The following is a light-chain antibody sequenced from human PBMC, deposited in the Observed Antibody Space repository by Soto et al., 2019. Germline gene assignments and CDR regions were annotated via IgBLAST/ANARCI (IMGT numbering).Light chain of an antibody. J-gene: IGKJ2*01. Sequence: DLVMTQSPLSLPVTPGEPASISCRSSQSLLHSNGYNYLDWYLQKPGQSPQLLIYLGSHRASGVPERFSGSGSGTDFTLKISRVEAEDVGLYYCMQGLQTLGTFGQGTKLEIK. CDR2: LGS. CDR3: MQGLQTLGT. CDR1: QSLLHSNGYNY. V-gene: IGKV2-28*01.